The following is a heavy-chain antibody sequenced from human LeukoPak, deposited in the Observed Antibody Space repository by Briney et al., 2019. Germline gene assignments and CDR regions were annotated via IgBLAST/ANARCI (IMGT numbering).Heavy chain of an antibody. D-gene: IGHD3-10*01. CDR1: GFILSSFS. Sequence: PGGSLRLSCAVSGFILSSFSVHWVRQAPGKGLMWVSRINADGSGTRYADSVEGRFTVSRDNARNTLYLQMNSLRAQDTAMYYCTRTHITADYWGQGTLVTVSS. CDR2: INADGSGT. J-gene: IGHJ4*02. V-gene: IGHV3-74*01. CDR3: TRTHITADY.